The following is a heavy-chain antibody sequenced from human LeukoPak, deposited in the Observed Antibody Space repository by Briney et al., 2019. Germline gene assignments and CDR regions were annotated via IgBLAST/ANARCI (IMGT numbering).Heavy chain of an antibody. CDR2: ISSASSYK. V-gene: IGHV3-21*04. D-gene: IGHD3-3*01. Sequence: PGGSLRLSCTASGCNFNIYNMNWVRQAPGKGLEWVSYISSASSYKFYAGSLKGRFTISRDNANNLVYLQMNSLRAEDTAVYHCAKKVGYDFWSGPNYFDYWGQGTLVTVSS. J-gene: IGHJ4*02. CDR1: GCNFNIYN. CDR3: AKKVGYDFWSGPNYFDY.